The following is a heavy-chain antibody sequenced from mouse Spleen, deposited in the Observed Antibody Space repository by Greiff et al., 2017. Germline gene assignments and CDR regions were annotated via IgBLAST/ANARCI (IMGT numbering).Heavy chain of an antibody. J-gene: IGHJ4*01. Sequence: EVQLQESGPGLVKPSQSPSLTCSVTGYSITSGYYWNWIRQFPGNKLEWMGYISYDGSNNYNPSLKNRISITRDTSKNQFFLKLNSVTTEDTATYYCARSGDGYYPLYAMDYWGQGTSVTVSS. CDR1: GYSITSGYY. V-gene: IGHV3-6*02. CDR3: ARSGDGYYPLYAMDY. D-gene: IGHD2-3*01. CDR2: ISYDGSN.